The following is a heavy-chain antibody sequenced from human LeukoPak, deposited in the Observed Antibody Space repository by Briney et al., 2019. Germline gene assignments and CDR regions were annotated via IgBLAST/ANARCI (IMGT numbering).Heavy chain of an antibody. CDR3: ARNTDYYGSGTYGYFDH. D-gene: IGHD3-10*01. CDR1: GLAVSSTF. CDR2: IYSGGTT. Sequence: AGGSLRLSCAPSGLAVSSTFMSWVRQAPGRGLEWVSIIYSGGTTHYADSVKGRFTISRENAKNMLYLQMDSLRVGDKAIYYCARNTDYYGSGTYGYFDHWGRGTLVTVSS. J-gene: IGHJ2*01. V-gene: IGHV3-53*01.